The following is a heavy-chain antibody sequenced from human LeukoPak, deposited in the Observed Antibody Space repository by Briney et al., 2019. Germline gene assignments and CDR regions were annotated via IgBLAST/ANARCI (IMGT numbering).Heavy chain of an antibody. V-gene: IGHV3-30-3*01. D-gene: IGHD6-13*01. CDR3: ARPRVAAAGLRGSLHY. CDR2: ISYDGSNK. J-gene: IGHJ4*02. CDR1: GFTFSSYA. Sequence: GGSLRLSCAASGFTFSSYAMHWVRQAPGEGLEWVAVISYDGSNKYYADSVKGRFTISRDNSKNTLYLQMNSLRAEDTAVYYCARPRVAAAGLRGSLHYWGQGTLVTVSS.